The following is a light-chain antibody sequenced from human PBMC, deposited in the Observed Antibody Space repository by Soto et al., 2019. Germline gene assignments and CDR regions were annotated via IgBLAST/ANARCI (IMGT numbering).Light chain of an antibody. J-gene: IGKJ4*01. CDR2: AAS. V-gene: IGKV1-27*01. CDR1: QDISHY. Sequence: DIQMTQSPSSLSASVGDRVTITCRASQDISHYLAWYQQKPGKAPKLLMYAASTLQSGVPSRFTGGGSGTDFTLTISSLQPEDVATYYCQKYNRAALTFGGGTKVGIK. CDR3: QKYNRAALT.